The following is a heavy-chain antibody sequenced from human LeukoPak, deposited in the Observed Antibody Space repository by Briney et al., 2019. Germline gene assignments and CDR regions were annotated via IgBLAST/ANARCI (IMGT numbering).Heavy chain of an antibody. CDR3: ARDLGSSWYLFMTRTYGGDY. CDR2: IKQDGSEK. D-gene: IGHD6-13*01. V-gene: IGHV3-7*01. J-gene: IGHJ4*02. CDR1: GFTFSSYW. Sequence: PGGSLRLSCAASGFTFSSYWMSWVRQAPGKGLEWVANIKQDGSEKYYVDSVKGRFTISRDNAKNSLYLQMNSLRAEDTAVYYCARDLGSSWYLFMTRTYGGDYWGQGTLVTVSS.